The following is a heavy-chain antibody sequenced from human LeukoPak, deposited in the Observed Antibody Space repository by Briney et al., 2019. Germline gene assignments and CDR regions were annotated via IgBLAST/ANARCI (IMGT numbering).Heavy chain of an antibody. J-gene: IGHJ6*02. D-gene: IGHD6-6*01. V-gene: IGHV1-2*02. Sequence: ASVKVSCKASGYTFTGYYMHWVRQAPGQGPEWMGWINPNSGGTNYAQKFQGRVTMTRDTSISTAYMELSRLRSDDTAVYYCARDLERAARPYYYYGMDVWGQGTTVTVSS. CDR2: INPNSGGT. CDR3: ARDLERAARPYYYYGMDV. CDR1: GYTFTGYY.